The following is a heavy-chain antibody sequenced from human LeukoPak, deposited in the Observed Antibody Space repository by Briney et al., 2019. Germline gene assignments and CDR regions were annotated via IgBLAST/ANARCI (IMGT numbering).Heavy chain of an antibody. J-gene: IGHJ4*02. V-gene: IGHV4-59*01. Sequence: SETLSLTCAVSGGSIYNYYWSWIRQPPGKGLEWIGYIYYSGSTNYNSSLKSRVTISVGTSKNQFSLKLSSVTAADTAVYYCARYEGGSYKVDYWGQGTLVTVSS. CDR2: IYYSGST. CDR3: ARYEGGSYKVDY. CDR1: GGSIYNYY. D-gene: IGHD1-26*01.